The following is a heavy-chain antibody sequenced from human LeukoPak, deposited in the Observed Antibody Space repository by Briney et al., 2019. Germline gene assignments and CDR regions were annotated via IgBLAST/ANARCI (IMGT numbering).Heavy chain of an antibody. CDR1: GYTFTGYY. J-gene: IGHJ4*02. CDR2: INPNSGGT. V-gene: IGHV1-2*06. Sequence: WASVKVSCKASGYTFTGYYMHWVRQAPGQGLEWMGRINPNSGGTNYAQKFQGRATMTRDTSISTAYMELSRLRSDDTAVYYCARWRLVGATRVFDYWGQGTLVTVSS. CDR3: ARWRLVGATRVFDY. D-gene: IGHD1-26*01.